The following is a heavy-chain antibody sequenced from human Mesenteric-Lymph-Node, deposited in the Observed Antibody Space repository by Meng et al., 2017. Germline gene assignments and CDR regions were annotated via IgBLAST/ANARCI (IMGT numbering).Heavy chain of an antibody. CDR3: ARDGYYDSSGYPDC. CDR2: SWHTGSS. D-gene: IGHD3-22*01. Sequence: SETLSLTCTVSGASISRYYWSWIRQSPGKGLEWIGYSWHTGSSNYNPSLKSRVTMSVDTSKNQFSLKLSSVTAADTAVYYCARDGYYDSSGYPDCWGQGTLVTVSS. CDR1: GASISRYY. J-gene: IGHJ4*02. V-gene: IGHV4-59*12.